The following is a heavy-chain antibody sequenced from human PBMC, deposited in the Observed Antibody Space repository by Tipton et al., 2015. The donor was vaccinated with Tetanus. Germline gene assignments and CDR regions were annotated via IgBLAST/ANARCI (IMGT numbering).Heavy chain of an antibody. CDR1: GGSISSYY. Sequence: TLSLTCTVSGGSISSYYWSWIRQPPGEGLEWIGYISHRGSTNYNPSLKSRVTMSVDTSKNQFFLRLSSVTAADTAVYYCARVRRGCSGGGCYSSFDPWGQGSLVIVSS. D-gene: IGHD2-15*01. CDR2: ISHRGST. CDR3: ARVRRGCSGGGCYSSFDP. V-gene: IGHV4-59*01. J-gene: IGHJ5*02.